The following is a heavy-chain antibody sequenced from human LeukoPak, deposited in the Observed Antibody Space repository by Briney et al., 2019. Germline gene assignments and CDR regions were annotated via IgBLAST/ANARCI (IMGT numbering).Heavy chain of an antibody. CDR2: IYYSGST. CDR3: AALDYYDSSGYYGGWFDP. Sequence: SETLSLTCTVSGGSISSYCWSWIRQPPGKGLEWIGYIYYSGSTNYNPSLKSRVTISVDTSKNQFSLKLSSVTAADTAVYYCAALDYYDSSGYYGGWFDPWGQGTLVTVSS. J-gene: IGHJ5*02. CDR1: GGSISSYC. D-gene: IGHD3-22*01. V-gene: IGHV4-59*08.